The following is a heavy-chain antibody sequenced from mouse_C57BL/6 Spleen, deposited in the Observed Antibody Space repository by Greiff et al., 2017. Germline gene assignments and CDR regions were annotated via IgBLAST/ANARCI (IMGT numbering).Heavy chain of an antibody. Sequence: VQLQQSGAELVKPGASVKMSCKASGYTFTSYWITWVKQRPGQGLEWIGDIYPGSGSTNYNEKFKSKATLTVDTSSSTAYMQLSSLTSEDSAVYYCARGRGPYDGYYVDYWGQGTTLTVSS. V-gene: IGHV1-55*01. CDR1: GYTFTSYW. CDR3: ARGRGPYDGYYVDY. CDR2: IYPGSGST. J-gene: IGHJ2*01. D-gene: IGHD2-3*01.